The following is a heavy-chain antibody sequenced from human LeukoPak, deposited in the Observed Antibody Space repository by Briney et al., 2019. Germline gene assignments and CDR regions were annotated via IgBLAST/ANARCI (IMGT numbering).Heavy chain of an antibody. CDR3: AYSGSYGHLGY. CDR1: GGSISSNAYY. Sequence: SETLTLTCTVSGGSISSNAYYWAWIRQPPGKGLEWIGSIYSSVSTYYNPSLKSRVTISVDTSKNQFSLRLSSVTAADTALYYCAYSGSYGHLGYWGQGIPVTVSS. V-gene: IGHV4-39*01. CDR2: IYSSVST. D-gene: IGHD1-26*01. J-gene: IGHJ4*02.